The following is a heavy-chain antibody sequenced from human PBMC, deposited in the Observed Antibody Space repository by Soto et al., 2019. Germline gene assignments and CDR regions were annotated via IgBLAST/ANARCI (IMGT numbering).Heavy chain of an antibody. CDR1: GVIFRDWF. Sequence: GGSLRLSCAASGVIFRDWFMSWIRQAPGKGLEWISYISKDSGRATRYADSVKGRFIISRDNAKNSLYLQMNSLRAEDMALYYCARDRSWQQLVWHYFAYWGQGALVTVS. V-gene: IGHV3-11*01. CDR2: ISKDSGRAT. J-gene: IGHJ4*02. D-gene: IGHD6-13*01. CDR3: ARDRSWQQLVWHYFAY.